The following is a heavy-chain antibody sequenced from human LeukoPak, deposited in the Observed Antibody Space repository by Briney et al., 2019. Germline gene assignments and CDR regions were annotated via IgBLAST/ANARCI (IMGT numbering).Heavy chain of an antibody. CDR2: INHSGST. D-gene: IGHD3-10*02. CDR3: ASPSMIGGAFAP. V-gene: IGHV4-34*01. CDR1: GGSFSGYH. Sequence: SETLSHPCAVYGGSFSGYHWIWIPHPPGKGLEWIGEINHSGSTNHNPSLKSRLTISVDTSKNQFSLKLSSVTAADTAVYYCASPSMIGGAFAPWGEGTLVTVSS. J-gene: IGHJ5*02.